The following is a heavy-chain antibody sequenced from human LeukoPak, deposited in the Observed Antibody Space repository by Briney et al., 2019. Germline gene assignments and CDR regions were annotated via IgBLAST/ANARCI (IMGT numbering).Heavy chain of an antibody. J-gene: IGHJ4*02. V-gene: IGHV4-4*07. CDR2: IYTSGST. D-gene: IGHD3-22*01. CDR1: GGSISSYY. CDR3: ARDLSYYDSSGSIFDY. Sequence: PETLSLTCTVSGGSISSYYWSWIRQPAGKGLEWIGRIYTSGSTNYNPSLKSRVTMSVDTSKNQFSLKLSSVTAADTAVYYCARDLSYYDSSGSIFDYWGQGTLVTVSS.